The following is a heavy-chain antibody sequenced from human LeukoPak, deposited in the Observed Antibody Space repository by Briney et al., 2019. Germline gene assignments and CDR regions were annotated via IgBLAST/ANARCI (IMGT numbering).Heavy chain of an antibody. D-gene: IGHD3-3*01. CDR3: VRERNNFWSGHHSIFDS. CDR1: GDSVSSNSAA. V-gene: IGHV6-1*01. J-gene: IGHJ4*02. CDR2: TYYRSKWST. Sequence: SQTLSLTCAISGDSVSSNSAAWNWIRQSPSRGLEWLGRTYYRSKWSTYCAVSVKSRISINRDTSKNQISLQLNSVTPEDTAVYYCVRERNNFWSGHHSIFDSWGQGTLVTVSS.